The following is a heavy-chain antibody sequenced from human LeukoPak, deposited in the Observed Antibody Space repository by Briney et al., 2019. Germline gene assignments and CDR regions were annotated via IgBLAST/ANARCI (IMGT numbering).Heavy chain of an antibody. CDR1: GFTFSSYW. D-gene: IGHD2-2*01. CDR2: IKQDGSEK. V-gene: IGHV3-7*01. J-gene: IGHJ4*02. CDR3: ARETGEGIVVVPATYYFDY. Sequence: GGSLRLSCAASGFTFSSYWMSWVRQAPGKGQEWVANIKQDGSEKYYVDSVKGRFTISRDNAKNSLYLQMNSLRAEDTAVYYCARETGEGIVVVPATYYFDYWGQGTLVTVSS.